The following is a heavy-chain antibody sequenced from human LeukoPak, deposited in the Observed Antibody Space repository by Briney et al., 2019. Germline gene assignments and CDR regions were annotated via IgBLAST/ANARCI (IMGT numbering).Heavy chain of an antibody. CDR2: INHSGST. CDR1: GGSFSGYY. CDR3: ARATLMITFGGVIVEKYNWFDP. J-gene: IGHJ5*02. Sequence: SETLSLTCAVYGGSFSGYYWSWIRQPPGKGLEWIGEINHSGSTNYNPSLKSRVTISVDTSKNQFSLKLSSATAADTAVYYCARATLMITFGGVIVEKYNWFDPWGQGTLVTVSS. V-gene: IGHV4-34*01. D-gene: IGHD3-16*02.